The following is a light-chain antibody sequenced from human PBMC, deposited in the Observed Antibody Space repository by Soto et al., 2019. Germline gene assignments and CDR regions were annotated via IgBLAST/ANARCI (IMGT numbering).Light chain of an antibody. CDR3: SSYTSSSTYV. CDR1: SSDVGGYNY. CDR2: EVS. J-gene: IGLJ1*01. Sequence: QSVLAQPASVSGSPGQSITISCTGTSSDVGGYNYVSWYQQHPGKAPKLMIYEVSNRPSGVSNRFSGSKSGNTASLTISGLHAEDEADYYCSSYTSSSTYVFGTGTKV. V-gene: IGLV2-14*01.